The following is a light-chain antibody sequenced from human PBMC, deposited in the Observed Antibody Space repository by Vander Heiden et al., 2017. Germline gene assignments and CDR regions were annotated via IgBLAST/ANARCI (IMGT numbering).Light chain of an antibody. CDR2: GAS. CDR3: QQDGSSLT. CDR1: QSVSSSY. Sequence: EIVLTQSPGTLSLSPGERATLSCRASQSVSSSYLAWYQQKPGQAPRLLIYGASSRATGIPDRFSGSGSGTDFTLTISRLEPEDFAVYYWQQDGSSLTFGHGTKVDIK. J-gene: IGKJ3*01. V-gene: IGKV3-20*01.